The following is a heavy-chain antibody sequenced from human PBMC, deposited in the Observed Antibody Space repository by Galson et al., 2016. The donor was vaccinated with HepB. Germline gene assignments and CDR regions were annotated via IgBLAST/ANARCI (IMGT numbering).Heavy chain of an antibody. J-gene: IGHJ6*02. CDR1: GYSFNDYW. D-gene: IGHD6-19*01. V-gene: IGHV5-51*01. Sequence: QSGAEVKKPGESLKISCKASGYSFNDYWIGWVRQVPGKGLEWMAIIYPGDSDTRYNPSFQGQVTISADTSITTAYLQWNSLKASDTAIYYCARHFRMEVAGKYYCCGFDLWGQGTTVIVSS. CDR3: ARHFRMEVAGKYYCCGFDL. CDR2: IYPGDSDT.